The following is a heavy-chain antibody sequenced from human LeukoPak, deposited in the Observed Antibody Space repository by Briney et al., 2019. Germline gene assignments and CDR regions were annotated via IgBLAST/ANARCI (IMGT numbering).Heavy chain of an antibody. D-gene: IGHD3-22*01. Sequence: GESLKISCKGSGYSFTSYWIGWVRQMPRKGLEWMGIIYPGDSDTRYSSSFQGQVTISADKSINTAYLQWSSLKASDTAMYYCAKYYYDRSVGPFDYWGQGTLVTVSS. CDR3: AKYYYDRSVGPFDY. V-gene: IGHV5-51*01. CDR1: GYSFTSYW. CDR2: IYPGDSDT. J-gene: IGHJ4*02.